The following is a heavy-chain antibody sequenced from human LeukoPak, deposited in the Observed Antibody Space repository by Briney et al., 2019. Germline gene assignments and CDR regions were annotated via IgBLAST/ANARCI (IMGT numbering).Heavy chain of an antibody. V-gene: IGHV3-21*01. CDR3: AELGITMIGGV. CDR1: GFTFSSYS. D-gene: IGHD3-10*02. CDR2: ISGGSSYI. Sequence: GGSLRLSCAASGFTFSSYSMNWVRQAPGKGLEWVSSISGGSSYIYYADSVKGRFTISRDNAKNSLYLQMNSLRAEDTAVYYCAELGITMIGGVWGKGTTVTISS. J-gene: IGHJ6*04.